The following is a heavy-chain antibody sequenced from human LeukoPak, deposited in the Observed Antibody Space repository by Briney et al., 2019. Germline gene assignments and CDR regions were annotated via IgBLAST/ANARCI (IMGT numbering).Heavy chain of an antibody. CDR2: IIPILGIA. Sequence: SAKVSCKASGGTFSSYTISWVRQAPGQGLEWMGRIIPILGIANYAQKFQGRVTITADKSTSTAYMELSSLRSEDTAVYYCARDPPSGYCSSTSCFPWGQGPLVTVSS. J-gene: IGHJ5*02. CDR3: ARDPPSGYCSSTSCFP. CDR1: GGTFSSYT. V-gene: IGHV1-69*04. D-gene: IGHD2-2*01.